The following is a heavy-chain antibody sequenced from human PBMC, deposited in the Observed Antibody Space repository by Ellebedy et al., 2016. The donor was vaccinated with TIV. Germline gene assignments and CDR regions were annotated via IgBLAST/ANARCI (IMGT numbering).Heavy chain of an antibody. CDR1: GYTFTSYD. CDR3: ARTYCSSTSCYYWINYYYYYGMDV. V-gene: IGHV1-8*01. CDR2: MNPNSGNT. Sequence: ASVKVSXKASGYTFTSYDINWVRQATGQGLEWMGWMNPNSGNTGYAQKFQGRVTMTRNTSISTAYMELSSLRSEDTAVYYCARTYCSSTSCYYWINYYYYYGMDVWGQGTTVTVSS. D-gene: IGHD2-2*01. J-gene: IGHJ6*02.